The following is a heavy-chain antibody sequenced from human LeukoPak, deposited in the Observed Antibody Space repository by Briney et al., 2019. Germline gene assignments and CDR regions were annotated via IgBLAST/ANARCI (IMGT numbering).Heavy chain of an antibody. J-gene: IGHJ4*02. D-gene: IGHD2-15*01. CDR1: GFTFSNYG. CDR2: IRYDGSDK. Sequence: GGSLRLSCAASGFTFSNYGMHWVRQAPGKGLEWVAFIRYDGSDKYYADSVKGRFTISRDNSKNMLYLQMDSLRAEDTAVYYCAKVVDNLDYWGQGTLVTVSS. CDR3: AKVVDNLDY. V-gene: IGHV3-30*02.